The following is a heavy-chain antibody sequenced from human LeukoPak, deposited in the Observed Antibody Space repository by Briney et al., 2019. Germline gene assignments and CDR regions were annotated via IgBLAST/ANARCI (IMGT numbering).Heavy chain of an antibody. CDR1: GGTFSSYA. D-gene: IGHD5-18*01. V-gene: IGHV1-69*05. Sequence: ASVKVSCKASGGTFSSYAISWVRQAPGQGLEWMGGIIPIFGTANYAQKFQGRVTITTDESTSTAYMELSSLRSEDTAVYYCARTGDSYGSYYFDYWGQGTLVTVSS. CDR3: ARTGDSYGSYYFDY. CDR2: IIPIFGTA. J-gene: IGHJ4*02.